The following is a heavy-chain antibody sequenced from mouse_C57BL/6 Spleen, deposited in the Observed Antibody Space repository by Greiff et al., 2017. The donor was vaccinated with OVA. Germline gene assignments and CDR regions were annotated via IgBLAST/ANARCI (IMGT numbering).Heavy chain of an antibody. V-gene: IGHV5-12*01. J-gene: IGHJ4*01. CDR1: GFTFSDYY. CDR2: ISNGGGST. CDR3: ATHYYSNYVYAMDY. D-gene: IGHD2-5*01. Sequence: EVMLVESGGGLVQPGGSLKLSCAASGFTFSDYYMYWVRQTPEKRLEWVAYISNGGGSTYYPDTVKGRFTISRDNAKNTLYLQMSRLKSEDTAMYYCATHYYSNYVYAMDYWGQGTSVTVSS.